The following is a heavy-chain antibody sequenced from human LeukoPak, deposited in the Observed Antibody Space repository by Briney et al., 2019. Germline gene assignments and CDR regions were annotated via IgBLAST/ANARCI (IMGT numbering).Heavy chain of an antibody. D-gene: IGHD3-16*01. CDR1: GFTFSSYA. V-gene: IGHV3-23*01. CDR3: AKASWVSSADAVL. CDR2: LRGGGET. J-gene: IGHJ4*02. Sequence: GGSLRLSCAASGFTFSSYAMSWVRQAPAKGLEWVSSLRGGGETFYADSVKGRFTLSRDESKNTVYLQMNNLRVEDTAVYFCAKASWVSSADAVLWGQGTLVTVSS.